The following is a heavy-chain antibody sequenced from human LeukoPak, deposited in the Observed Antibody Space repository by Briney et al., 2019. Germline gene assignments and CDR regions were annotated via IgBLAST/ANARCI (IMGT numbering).Heavy chain of an antibody. CDR1: GYTFTGYY. V-gene: IGHV1-2*02. CDR2: INPNSGGT. J-gene: IGHJ6*03. Sequence: ASVKVSCKASGYTFTGYYMHWVRQAPGQGLEWMGWINPNSGGTNYAQKFQGRVTMTRDTSISTAYMELSRLRSDDTAVYYCARGMATITGYYYYMDVWGKGTTVTISS. D-gene: IGHD5-24*01. CDR3: ARGMATITGYYYYMDV.